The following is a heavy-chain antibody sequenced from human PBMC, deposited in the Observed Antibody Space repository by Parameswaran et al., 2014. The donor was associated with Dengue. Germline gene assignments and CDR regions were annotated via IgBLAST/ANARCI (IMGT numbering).Heavy chain of an antibody. Sequence: WVRQAPGQGLEWMGIINPSGGSTSYAQKFQGRVTMTRDTSISTAYMELSRLRSDDTAVYYCARGGPSRGYPEASFDYWGQGTLVTVSS. CDR3: ARGGPSRGYPEASFDY. D-gene: IGHD2-15*01. CDR2: INPSGGST. V-gene: IGHV1-46*01. J-gene: IGHJ4*02.